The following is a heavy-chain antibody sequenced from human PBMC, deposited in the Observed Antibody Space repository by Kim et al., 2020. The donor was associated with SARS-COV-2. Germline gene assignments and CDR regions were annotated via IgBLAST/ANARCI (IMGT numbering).Heavy chain of an antibody. J-gene: IGHJ4*02. CDR3: ARDLAAAVLY. CDR2: NR. Sequence: NRYYADSVKGRFTISRDNSKNTLYLQMNSLRAEDTAVYYCARDLAAAVLYWGQGTLVTVSS. D-gene: IGHD6-13*01. V-gene: IGHV3-33*01.